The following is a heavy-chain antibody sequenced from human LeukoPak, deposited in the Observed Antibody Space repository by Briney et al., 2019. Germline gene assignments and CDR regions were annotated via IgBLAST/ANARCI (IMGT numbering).Heavy chain of an antibody. V-gene: IGHV5-51*01. Sequence: GESLKISCTGSGYSFTSYWIGWVRQIPGKGLEWMGIIYPGDSDTRYSPSFQGQVTISADKSISTAYLQWSSLKASDTAMYYCARQVYTARAPKSLDYWGQGTLVTVSS. CDR1: GYSFTSYW. CDR3: ARQVYTARAPKSLDY. D-gene: IGHD5-18*01. CDR2: IYPGDSDT. J-gene: IGHJ4*02.